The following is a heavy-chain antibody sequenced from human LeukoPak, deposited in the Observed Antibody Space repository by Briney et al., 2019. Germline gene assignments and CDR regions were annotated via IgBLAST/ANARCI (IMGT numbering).Heavy chain of an antibody. CDR2: IYYSGNT. D-gene: IGHD2-2*01. Sequence: SETLSLTCTVSGGSISSHYWSWIRQPPGKGLEWIGYIYYSGNTNYNPSLKSRVTISVDTSKNQFSLKLSSVTAADTAVFYCARQNMRYYYMDVWGKGTTVTVSS. CDR3: ARQNMRYYYMDV. V-gene: IGHV4-59*08. CDR1: GGSISSHY. J-gene: IGHJ6*03.